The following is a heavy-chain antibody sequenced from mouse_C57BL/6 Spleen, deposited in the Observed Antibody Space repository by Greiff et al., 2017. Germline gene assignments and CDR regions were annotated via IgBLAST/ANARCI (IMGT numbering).Heavy chain of an antibody. CDR3: ARLITTVVAPYYFDY. CDR1: GYTFTSYW. V-gene: IGHV1-64*01. J-gene: IGHJ2*01. CDR2: IHPNSGST. D-gene: IGHD1-1*01. Sequence: QVQLQQSGAELVKPGASVKLSCKASGYTFTSYWMHWVKQRPGQGLEWIGMIHPNSGSTNYNEKFKSKATLTVDKSSSTAYMQLSSLTSEDSAVYYCARLITTVVAPYYFDYWGQGTTLTVSS.